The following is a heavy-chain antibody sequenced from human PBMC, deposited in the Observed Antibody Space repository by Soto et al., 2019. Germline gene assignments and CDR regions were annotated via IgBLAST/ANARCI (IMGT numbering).Heavy chain of an antibody. CDR2: ISYDGSNK. CDR3: DGVGATTGAFDI. V-gene: IGHV3-30-3*01. J-gene: IGHJ3*02. CDR1: GFTFSSYA. Sequence: QVQLVESGGGVVQPGRSLRLSCAASGFTFSSYAMHWVRQAPGKGLEWVAVISYDGSNKYYADSVKGRFTISRDNSKNTLYLQMNSLRAEDTAVYYCDGVGATTGAFDIWGQGTMVTVSS. D-gene: IGHD1-26*01.